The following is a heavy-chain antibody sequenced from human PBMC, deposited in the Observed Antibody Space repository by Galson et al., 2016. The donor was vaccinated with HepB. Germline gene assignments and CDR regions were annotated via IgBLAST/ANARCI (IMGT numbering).Heavy chain of an antibody. CDR3: AIEYYYGSGSYWGSWFGP. CDR2: INPNSGGT. CDR1: GYTFTGHY. V-gene: IGHV1-2*06. D-gene: IGHD3-10*01. Sequence: SVKVSCKASGYTFTGHYMHWVRRAPGQGLEWMGRINPNSGGTNYAQKFPGRVTMTRDTAISTASMELSSLRSDDTAVYYCAIEYYYGSGSYWGSWFGPWGQGTLVTVSS. J-gene: IGHJ5*02.